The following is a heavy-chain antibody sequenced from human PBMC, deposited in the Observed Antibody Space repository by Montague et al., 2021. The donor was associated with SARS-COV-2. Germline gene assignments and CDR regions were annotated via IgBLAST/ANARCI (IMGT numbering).Heavy chain of an antibody. J-gene: IGHJ4*02. CDR3: ARDHGSGWFTFDY. D-gene: IGHD6-19*01. CDR1: GFTVSSNY. Sequence: SLRLPCAASGFTVSSNYMSWVRQAPGKGLEWVSVVYSGGSTYYADSVKGRFTISSHNSKNTLYLQMNSLRAEDTAVYYCARDHGSGWFTFDYWGQGTLVTVSS. CDR2: VYSGGST. V-gene: IGHV3-53*04.